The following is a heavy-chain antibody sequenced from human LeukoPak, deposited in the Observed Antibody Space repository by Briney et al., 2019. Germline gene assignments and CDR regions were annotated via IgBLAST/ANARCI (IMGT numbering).Heavy chain of an antibody. D-gene: IGHD3-22*01. CDR1: GGSFSGYY. J-gene: IGHJ4*02. Sequence: PSETLSLTCAVYGGSFSGYYWSWIRQPPGKGLEWIGEINHSGSTNYNPSLKSRDTISVDTSKNQFSLKLSSVTAADTAVYYCARGTSFSSYYYDSSGYYSTYYFDYWGQGTLVTVSS. CDR3: ARGTSFSSYYYDSSGYYSTYYFDY. V-gene: IGHV4-34*01. CDR2: INHSGST.